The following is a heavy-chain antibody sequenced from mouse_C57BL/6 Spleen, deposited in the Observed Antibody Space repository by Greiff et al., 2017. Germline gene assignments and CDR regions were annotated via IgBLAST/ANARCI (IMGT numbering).Heavy chain of an antibody. D-gene: IGHD4-1*01. CDR1: GYTFTDYE. V-gene: IGHV1-15*01. CDR2: IDPETGGN. J-gene: IGHJ3*01. CDR3: TRKLGDVGHGFAY. Sequence: QVQLQQSGAVLVRPGASVTLSCKASGYTFTDYEMHWVKQTPVHGLEWIGAIDPETGGNAYNQKFKGKAILTADKSSSTAYMELRNLTSEDSAVYYCTRKLGDVGHGFAYWGQGTLVTVSA.